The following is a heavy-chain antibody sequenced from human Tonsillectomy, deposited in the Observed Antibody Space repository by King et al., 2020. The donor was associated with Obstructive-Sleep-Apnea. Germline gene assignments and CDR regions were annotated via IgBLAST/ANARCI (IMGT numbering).Heavy chain of an antibody. Sequence: VQLQQWGAGLLKPSETLSLTCAVYGGSFSGYYWSWIRQPPGKGLEWTGEINHSGSTNYNPSLKSRVTISLDTSKNQFSLELSSVTAADTAVYYCARGGWGSSWPFDYWGQGTLVTVSS. J-gene: IGHJ4*02. V-gene: IGHV4-34*01. CDR1: GGSFSGYY. D-gene: IGHD6-13*01. CDR2: INHSGST. CDR3: ARGGWGSSWPFDY.